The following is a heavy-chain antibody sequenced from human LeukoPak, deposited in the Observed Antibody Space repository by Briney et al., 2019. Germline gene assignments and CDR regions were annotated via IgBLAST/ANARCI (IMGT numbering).Heavy chain of an antibody. J-gene: IGHJ4*02. CDR2: INHSGST. CDR3: ARANILTGYYGPFDY. D-gene: IGHD3-9*01. CDR1: GGAFSGYY. Sequence: PSETLSLTCAVYGGAFSGYYWSWIRQPPGKGLEWIGEINHSGSTNYNPSLKSRVTISVDTSKNQFSLKLSSVTAADTAVYYCARANILTGYYGPFDYWGQGTLVTVSS. V-gene: IGHV4-34*01.